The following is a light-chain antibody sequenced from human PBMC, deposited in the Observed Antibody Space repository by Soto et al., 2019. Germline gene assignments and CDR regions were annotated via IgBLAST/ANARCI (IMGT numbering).Light chain of an antibody. CDR2: DVS. V-gene: IGLV2-11*01. J-gene: IGLJ2*01. CDR1: SSDVGGYNY. Sequence: QSALTQPRSVSGSPGQSVTISCTGTSSDVGGYNYVSWYQQHPGKAPKLMIYDVSKRPSGVPDRFSGSKSGNTASLTISGLQAEDEADYHCCSYAGSYTSDVVFGGGTKVTVL. CDR3: CSYAGSYTSDVV.